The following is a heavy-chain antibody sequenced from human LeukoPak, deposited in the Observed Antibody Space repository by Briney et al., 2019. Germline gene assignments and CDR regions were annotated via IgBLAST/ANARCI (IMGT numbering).Heavy chain of an antibody. CDR1: GGTFSSYA. V-gene: IGHV1-69*05. J-gene: IGHJ4*02. CDR3: ARDLNYFESGSYNLWYFDY. D-gene: IGHD3-10*01. Sequence: ASVKVSCKASGGTFSSYAISWVRQAPGQGLEWMGGIIPIFGTANYAQKFQGRVTITTDESTSTAYMELSSLRSEDTAVYYCARDLNYFESGSYNLWYFDYWGQGTRVTVSS. CDR2: IIPIFGTA.